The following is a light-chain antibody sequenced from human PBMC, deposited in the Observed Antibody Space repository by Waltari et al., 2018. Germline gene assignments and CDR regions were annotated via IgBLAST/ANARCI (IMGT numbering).Light chain of an antibody. Sequence: QSVLTQPPSASGAPGQRVTISCSGSNSNIGSSTVNWYQQVPGTAPRLLIYSNDQRHSAVPDRFSGSKSGTSASLGISGLQSEDEADYYCATWDARLTNVLFGGGTKVTVL. CDR2: SND. CDR3: ATWDARLTNVL. J-gene: IGLJ3*02. V-gene: IGLV1-44*01. CDR1: NSNIGSST.